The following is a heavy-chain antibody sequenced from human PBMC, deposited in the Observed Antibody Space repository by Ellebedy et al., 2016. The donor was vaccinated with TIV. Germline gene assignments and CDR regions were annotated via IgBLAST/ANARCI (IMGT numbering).Heavy chain of an antibody. V-gene: IGHV4-59*01. J-gene: IGHJ6*02. CDR2: IYYSGSV. CDR1: VGSIGGYF. D-gene: IGHD1-1*01. CDR3: ARKVGRGLEGVVKSYYYYGMDV. Sequence: MPSETLSLTCTVSVGSIGGYFWNWIRQPPGKGLQWIGYIYYSGSVNYNPSLKSRATMSVDTSKNHFYLKLRSVTVADTAVYYCARKVGRGLEGVVKSYYYYGMDVWGRGTTVTVSS.